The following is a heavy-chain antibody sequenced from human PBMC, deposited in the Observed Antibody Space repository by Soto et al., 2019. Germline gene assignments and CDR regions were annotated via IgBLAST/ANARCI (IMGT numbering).Heavy chain of an antibody. CDR2: INHSGST. J-gene: IGHJ4*02. CDR1: GGSFSGYY. D-gene: IGHD4-17*01. V-gene: IGHV4-34*01. CDR3: ARYYGDYLPFDY. Sequence: SETLSLTCAVYGGSFSGYYWSWIRQPPGKGLEWIGEINHSGSTNYNPSLKSRVTISVDTSKNQFSLKLSSVAAADTAVYYCARYYGDYLPFDYWGQGTLVTVSS.